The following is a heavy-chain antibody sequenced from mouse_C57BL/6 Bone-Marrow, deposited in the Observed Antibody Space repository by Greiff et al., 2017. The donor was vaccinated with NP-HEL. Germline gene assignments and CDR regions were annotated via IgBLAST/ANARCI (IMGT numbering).Heavy chain of an antibody. CDR2: IDPSDSET. CDR1: GYTFTSYW. V-gene: IGHV1-52*01. J-gene: IGHJ2*01. D-gene: IGHD1-1*01. CDR3: ARSGPIYYYGSSFYFDY. Sequence: QVQLQQPGAELVRPGSSVKLSCKASGYTFTSYWMHWVKQRPIQGLEWIGNIDPSDSETHYNQKFKDKATLTVDKSSSTAYMQLSSLTSEDSAVYYCARSGPIYYYGSSFYFDYWGQGTTLTVSS.